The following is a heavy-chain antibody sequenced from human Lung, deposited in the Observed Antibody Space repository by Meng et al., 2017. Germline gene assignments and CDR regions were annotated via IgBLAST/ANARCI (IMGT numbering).Heavy chain of an antibody. J-gene: IGHJ4*02. V-gene: IGHV4-34*01. Sequence: QVQLRQWGAGLLKPSETLSLTCVVSGGSFCDYYWSWIRQPPGKGLEWIGEINHSGSTNYNPSLESRATISVDTSQNNLSLKLSSVPAADSAVYYCARGPTTMAHDFDYWGQGTLVTVSS. CDR2: INHSGST. D-gene: IGHD4-11*01. CDR1: GGSFCDYY. CDR3: ARGPTTMAHDFDY.